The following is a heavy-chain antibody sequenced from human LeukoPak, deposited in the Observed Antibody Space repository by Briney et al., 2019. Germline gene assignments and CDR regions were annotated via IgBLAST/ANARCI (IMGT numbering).Heavy chain of an antibody. V-gene: IGHV4-59*01. Sequence: PSETLSLTCTVSGGSISSYYWSWIRQPPGKGLEWIGYIYYSGSTNYNPSLKRRVTISVDTSKNQFSLKLSSVTAADTAVCYCAHLGAFDIWGQGTMVTVSS. J-gene: IGHJ3*02. CDR2: IYYSGST. CDR1: GGSISSYY. CDR3: AHLGAFDI. D-gene: IGHD3-10*01.